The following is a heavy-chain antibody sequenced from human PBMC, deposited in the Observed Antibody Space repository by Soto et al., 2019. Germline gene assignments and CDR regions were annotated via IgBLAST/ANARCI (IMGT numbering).Heavy chain of an antibody. D-gene: IGHD1-1*01. CDR2: ISAGGGDR. J-gene: IGHJ5*02. CDR3: ARDQSPRLEGGIVGHH. V-gene: IGHV3-23*01. CDR1: GFTFSSHA. Sequence: VHLLESGGALAQPGGALRLSCAASGFTFSSHAINWVRQAPGKGLELVSGISAGGGDRDYADSVKGRFTISRDTSNNTGHVEMNCFRFEDTAVYYCARDQSPRLEGGIVGHHWGQGTLVTVAS.